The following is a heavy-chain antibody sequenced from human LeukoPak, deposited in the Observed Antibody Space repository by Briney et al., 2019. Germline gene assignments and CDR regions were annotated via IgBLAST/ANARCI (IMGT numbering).Heavy chain of an antibody. CDR2: IKSKTDGGAT. J-gene: IGHJ4*02. CDR1: GFTFSNAW. D-gene: IGHD4-11*01. CDR3: AKDQIDSRNFDY. Sequence: GGSLRLSCAASGFTFSNAWMSWVRQAPGKGLEWVGRIKSKTDGGATDYAAPVKGRFTISRDDSKNTLYLQMNSLRAEDTAVYYCAKDQIDSRNFDYWGQGTLVTVSS. V-gene: IGHV3-15*01.